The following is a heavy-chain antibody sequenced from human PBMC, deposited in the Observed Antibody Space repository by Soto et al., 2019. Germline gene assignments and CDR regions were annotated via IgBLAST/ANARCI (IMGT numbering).Heavy chain of an antibody. Sequence: EVQLVESGGGLVQPGGSLKLACLASGFPLSDSAIHWVRKASGKGLEWVGRIRSKTNNDATTYAAPVRGRFTLSRGDSKNTAYLQMNNLESEDAAVYYCTRHAAGQVEHSFYYYFVDVWGKGATVSV. CDR1: GFPLSDSA. V-gene: IGHV3-73*01. CDR2: IRSKTNNDAT. J-gene: IGHJ6*03. D-gene: IGHD6-19*01. CDR3: TRHAAGQVEHSFYYYFVDV.